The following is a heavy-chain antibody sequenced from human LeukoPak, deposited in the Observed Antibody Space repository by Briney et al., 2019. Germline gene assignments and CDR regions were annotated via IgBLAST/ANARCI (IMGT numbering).Heavy chain of an antibody. CDR1: GGSISSNNW. CDR3: AREDYDSSGYYYVPY. V-gene: IGHV4-4*02. J-gene: IGHJ4*02. D-gene: IGHD3-22*01. CDR2: IYYSGST. Sequence: PSETLSLTCAVSGGSISSNNWWGWVRQPPGKGLEWIGSIYYSGSTYYNPSLKSRVTISVDTSKNQFSLKLSSVTAADTAVYYCAREDYDSSGYYYVPYWGQGTLVTVSS.